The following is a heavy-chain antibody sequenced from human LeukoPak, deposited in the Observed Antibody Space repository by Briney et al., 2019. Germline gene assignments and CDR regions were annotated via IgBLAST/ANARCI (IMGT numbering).Heavy chain of an antibody. CDR1: GFTFSSYA. Sequence: PGGSLRLSCAASGFTFSSYAMHWVRQAPGKGLEWVAVISYDGSNNYYADSVKGRFTISRDNSKNTLYLQMNSLRAEDTAVYYCVRQFAGDQWGQGTLVTVSS. D-gene: IGHD3-10*01. J-gene: IGHJ4*02. CDR2: ISYDGSNN. V-gene: IGHV3-30-3*01. CDR3: VRQFAGDQ.